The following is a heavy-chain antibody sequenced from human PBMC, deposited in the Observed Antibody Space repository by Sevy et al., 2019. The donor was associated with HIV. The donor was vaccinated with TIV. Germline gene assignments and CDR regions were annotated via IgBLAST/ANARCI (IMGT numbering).Heavy chain of an antibody. J-gene: IGHJ4*02. D-gene: IGHD3-10*01. V-gene: IGHV3-33*08. Sequence: QLGGSLRLSCAASGFTFNFFSMHWVRQAPGKGLEWVAVIWYDGSSEFYADSVRGRFTISRDNSKNIVYLTMNSLRAEDMAVYYCARDKRDMIRGVVITSYYFEYWGQGTLVTVSS. CDR3: ARDKRDMIRGVVITSYYFEY. CDR1: GFTFNFFS. CDR2: IWYDGSSE.